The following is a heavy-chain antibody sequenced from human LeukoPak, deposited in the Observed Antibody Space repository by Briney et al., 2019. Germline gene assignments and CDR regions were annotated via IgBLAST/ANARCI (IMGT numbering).Heavy chain of an antibody. J-gene: IGHJ4*02. CDR2: VHYSGST. CDR1: GGTISSYY. Sequence: SETLSLTCTVSGGTISSYYWNWIRQPPGKGLEWIGYVHYSGSTKYNPSLKSRVTISVDTSKHQFSLKLSSVTAADTAVYYCAGWYSSGWAFDYWGQGTLVTVSS. D-gene: IGHD6-19*01. V-gene: IGHV4-59*08. CDR3: AGWYSSGWAFDY.